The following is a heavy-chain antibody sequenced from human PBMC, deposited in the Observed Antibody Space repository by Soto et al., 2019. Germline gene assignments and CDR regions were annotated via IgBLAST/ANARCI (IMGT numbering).Heavy chain of an antibody. CDR1: GFTFSSYW. J-gene: IGHJ4*02. D-gene: IGHD5-18*01. Sequence: EVQLVESGGGLVQPGGSLRLSCAASGFTFSSYWLHWVRQTAGKGLVWVSQINSDGSATRYADSVKGRFTISRDNAKNTVYLQMNSLRAEDTAVYYCATLNSFGCDYWGQGTLVTVSS. CDR3: ATLNSFGCDY. V-gene: IGHV3-74*01. CDR2: INSDGSAT.